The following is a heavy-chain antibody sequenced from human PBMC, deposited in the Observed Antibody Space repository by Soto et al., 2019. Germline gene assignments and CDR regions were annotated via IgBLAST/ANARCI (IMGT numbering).Heavy chain of an antibody. CDR1: GGSISSGGYY. V-gene: IGHV4-31*03. CDR2: IYYTGST. D-gene: IGHD4-17*01. J-gene: IGHJ6*02. CDR3: ARDEEVNYADYGGSDHYYGMDV. Sequence: SETLSLTCTVSGGSISSGGYYWSWIRQHPGKGLEWIGYIYYTGSTYYNPTLKSRVTISVDTSKNQFSLKLTSVTAADTAVYYCARDEEVNYADYGGSDHYYGMDVWGQGTTVTVSS.